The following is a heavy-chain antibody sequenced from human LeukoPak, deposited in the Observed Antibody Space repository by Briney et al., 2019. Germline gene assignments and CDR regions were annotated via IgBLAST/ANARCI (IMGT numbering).Heavy chain of an antibody. CDR2: IYYSGST. Sequence: SETLSLTCTVSGGSISSYYWSWIRQPPGKGLEWIGYIYYSGSTNYNPSLKSRVTLSVDTSKNQFSLKLSSVTAADTAVYYCAKGDYCSSSSCYRRWFDPWGQGILVTVSS. CDR1: GGSISSYY. V-gene: IGHV4-59*01. J-gene: IGHJ5*02. CDR3: AKGDYCSSSSCYRRWFDP. D-gene: IGHD2-2*01.